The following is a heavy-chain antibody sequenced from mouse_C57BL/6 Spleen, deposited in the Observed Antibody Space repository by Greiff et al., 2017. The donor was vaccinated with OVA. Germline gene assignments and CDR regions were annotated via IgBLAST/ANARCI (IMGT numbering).Heavy chain of an antibody. V-gene: IGHV5-6*01. CDR2: ISSGGSYT. CDR3: ARHGATTVVVGDYFDY. CDR1: GFTFSSYG. J-gene: IGHJ2*01. Sequence: VQLKESGGDLVKPGGSLKLSCAASGFTFSSYGMSWVRQTPDKRLEWVATISSGGSYTYYPDSVKGRFTISRDNAKNTLYLQMSSLKSEDTAMYYCARHGATTVVVGDYFDYWGQGTTLTVSS. D-gene: IGHD1-1*01.